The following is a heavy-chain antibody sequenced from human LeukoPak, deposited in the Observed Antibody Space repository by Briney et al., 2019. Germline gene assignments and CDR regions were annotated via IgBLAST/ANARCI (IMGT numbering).Heavy chain of an antibody. CDR2: INYSGST. J-gene: IGHJ4*02. CDR1: GGSISSSSYY. V-gene: IGHV4-39*07. Sequence: SETLSLTCTVSGGSISSSSYYWGWIRQPPGKGLEWIGSINYSGSTYYNPSLKSRVTISIDTSKSQFSLKLSSVTAADTAVYYCAREWWRTYYYDSSGYYEDYWGQGTLVTVSS. D-gene: IGHD3-22*01. CDR3: AREWWRTYYYDSSGYYEDY.